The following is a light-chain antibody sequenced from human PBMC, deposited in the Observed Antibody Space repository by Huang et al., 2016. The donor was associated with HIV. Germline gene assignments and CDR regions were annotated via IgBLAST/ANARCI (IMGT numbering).Light chain of an antibody. CDR1: QTVSSTS. J-gene: IGKJ4*01. V-gene: IGKV3D-7*01. CDR3: HQDYDLPPT. Sequence: ETVMTQSPATLSLSPGERATLSCRASQTVSSTSFSWYQQKPGQAPRLLIHGTSTRATDIPARFSGSGSGTDFTRTISSLQPEDFAVYYCHQDYDLPPTCGGGTRVEIK. CDR2: GTS.